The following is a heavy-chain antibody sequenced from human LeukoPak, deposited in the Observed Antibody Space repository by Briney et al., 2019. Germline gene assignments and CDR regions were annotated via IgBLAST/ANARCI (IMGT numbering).Heavy chain of an antibody. Sequence: GGSLRLSCAASGFTFSSYGMHWVRQAPGKGLEWVAFIRYDGSNKYYADSVKGRFTISRDNSKNTLYLQMNSLRAEDTAVYYCAKDPLNYDFWSGYLLNYWGQGTLVTVSS. CDR1: GFTFSSYG. CDR3: AKDPLNYDFWSGYLLNY. J-gene: IGHJ4*02. D-gene: IGHD3-3*01. V-gene: IGHV3-30*02. CDR2: IRYDGSNK.